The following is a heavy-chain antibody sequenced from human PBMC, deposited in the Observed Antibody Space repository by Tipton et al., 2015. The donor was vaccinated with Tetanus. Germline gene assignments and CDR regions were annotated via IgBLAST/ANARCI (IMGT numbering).Heavy chain of an antibody. CDR1: GFILSSYG. Sequence: CAASGFILSSYGIHWVRQAPGKGLEWVAVSWYDGTDQYYADSVKGRFTLSRDNSKNTLYLQMNSLRAEDTALYYCAREADCRGGSCFSGDFDNWGQGTQVTVSS. CDR3: AREADCRGGSCFSGDFDN. V-gene: IGHV3-33*01. J-gene: IGHJ4*02. D-gene: IGHD2-15*01. CDR2: SWYDGTDQ.